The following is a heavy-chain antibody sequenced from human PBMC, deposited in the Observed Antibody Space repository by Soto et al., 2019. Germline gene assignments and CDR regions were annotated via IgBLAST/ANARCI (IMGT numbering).Heavy chain of an antibody. V-gene: IGHV3-33*01. D-gene: IGHD6-13*01. CDR2: IWYDGSNK. J-gene: IGHJ4*02. CDR3: ARWGIAAGDY. CDR1: GFTFSSYG. Sequence: QVQLVESGGGVVQPGRSLRLSCAASGFTFSSYGMHCVRQAPGKGLEWVGVIWYDGSNKYYADSVKGRFTISRDNSKNTLYLQMNSLRAEDTAVYYCARWGIAAGDYWGQGTLVTVSS.